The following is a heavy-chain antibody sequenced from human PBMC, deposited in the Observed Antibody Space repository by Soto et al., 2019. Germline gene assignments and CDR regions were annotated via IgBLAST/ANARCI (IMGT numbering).Heavy chain of an antibody. V-gene: IGHV4-30-4*01. CDR2: IYYSGST. CDR1: GGSISSGDYY. CDR3: ARASPVVTDV. J-gene: IGHJ6*02. Sequence: QVQLQESGPGLVKPSQTLSLTCTVSGGSISSGDYYWSWIRQPPGKGLEWIGYIYYSGSTYYNPCLTSRITISVNTSKNQFSLKRSSVTAADSAVYYCARASPVVTDVWGQGTTVTVSS. D-gene: IGHD5-18*01.